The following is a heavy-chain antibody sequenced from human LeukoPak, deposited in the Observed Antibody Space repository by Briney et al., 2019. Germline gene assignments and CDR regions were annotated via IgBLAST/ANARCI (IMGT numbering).Heavy chain of an antibody. J-gene: IGHJ4*02. Sequence: ASVKVSCKASGYTFTDYYLHWVRQAPGQGLEWMGWINPYNGDTNYAQKFQGRVTLTRDMSISTAYMDLGSLQSDDTAVYFCARNEGGANYYFDFWGRGTLVTVSS. CDR3: ARNEGGANYYFDF. D-gene: IGHD1-1*01. V-gene: IGHV1-2*02. CDR2: INPYNGDT. CDR1: GYTFTDYY.